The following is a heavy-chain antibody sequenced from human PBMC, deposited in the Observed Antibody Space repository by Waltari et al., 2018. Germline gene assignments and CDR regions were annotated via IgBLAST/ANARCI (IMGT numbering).Heavy chain of an antibody. D-gene: IGHD2-2*01. CDR2: MSISGSYI. J-gene: IGHJ3*02. V-gene: IGHV3-21*01. CDR3: ANVVPAANDAFDI. Sequence: EVQLVESGGGLVKPGGSLKLSCAGSEFSFTSYTMNWVRQAPGKGLEWVSSMSISGSYIYYADSIKGRFTISRDNARNSVYLQMNSLRADDTAMYYCANVVPAANDAFDIWGQGTMVTVSS. CDR1: EFSFTSYT.